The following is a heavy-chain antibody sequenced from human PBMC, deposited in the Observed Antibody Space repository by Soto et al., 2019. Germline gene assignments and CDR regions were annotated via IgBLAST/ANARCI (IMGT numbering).Heavy chain of an antibody. J-gene: IGHJ5*02. CDR1: GFTFSSYS. CDR3: APPAYCGGDCYLHDWFDP. Sequence: GGSLRLSCAASGFTFSSYSMNWVRQAPGKGLEWVSYISSSSSTIYYADSVKGRFTISRDNAKNTLYLQMNSLRAEDTAVYYCAPPAYCGGDCYLHDWFDPWGQGTLVTVSS. V-gene: IGHV3-48*01. D-gene: IGHD2-21*02. CDR2: ISSSSSTI.